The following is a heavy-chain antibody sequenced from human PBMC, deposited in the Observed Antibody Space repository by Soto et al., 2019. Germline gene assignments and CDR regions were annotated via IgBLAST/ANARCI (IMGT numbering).Heavy chain of an antibody. V-gene: IGHV3-30-3*01. J-gene: IGHJ4*02. CDR3: ARVHSSSYLYFNY. Sequence: GGSLRLSCAASGFTFSSYAMHWVRQAPGKGLEWVAVISYDGSNKYYADSVKGRFTISRDNSKNTLYLQMNSLRAEDTAVYYCARVHSSSYLYFNYWGQGTLVTVSS. CDR1: GFTFSSYA. D-gene: IGHD6-13*01. CDR2: ISYDGSNK.